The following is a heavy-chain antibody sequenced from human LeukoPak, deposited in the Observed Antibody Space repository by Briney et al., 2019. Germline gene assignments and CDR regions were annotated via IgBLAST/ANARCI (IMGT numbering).Heavy chain of an antibody. V-gene: IGHV4-59*01. CDR1: GGSISSYY. D-gene: IGHD6-13*01. J-gene: IGHJ2*01. Sequence: SETLSLTCTVSGGSISSYYWSWIRQPPGKGLEWIGYIYYSGSTNYNPSLKSRVTISIDTSQNQFSLKLSSVTAADTAVYYCARVSSSWYQDWYFDLWGRGTLVTVPS. CDR2: IYYSGST. CDR3: ARVSSSWYQDWYFDL.